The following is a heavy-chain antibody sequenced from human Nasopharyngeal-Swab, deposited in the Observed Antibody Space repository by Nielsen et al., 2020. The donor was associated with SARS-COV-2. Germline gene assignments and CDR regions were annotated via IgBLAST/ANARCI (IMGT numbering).Heavy chain of an antibody. Sequence: GESLKISCAASGFTFSSYAMSWVRQAPGKGLEWVSAISGSGGSTYYADSVKGRFTISRDNAKNSLYLQMNSLRAEDTALYYCAKDQVHYYGSGSYYSTQSNWFDPWGQGTLVTVSS. CDR1: GFTFSSYA. V-gene: IGHV3-23*01. CDR2: ISGSGGST. J-gene: IGHJ5*02. D-gene: IGHD3-10*01. CDR3: AKDQVHYYGSGSYYSTQSNWFDP.